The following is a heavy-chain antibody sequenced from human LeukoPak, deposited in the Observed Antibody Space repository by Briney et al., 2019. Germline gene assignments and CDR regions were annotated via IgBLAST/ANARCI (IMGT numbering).Heavy chain of an antibody. J-gene: IGHJ4*02. Sequence: PGGTLRLSCAASGFTHSSYAMSWVRQPPGKGLEGVSSIGGSCGSTYYADSVRGRFTSSRDNSKNTLYLQMNSLRAEDTAVYYCAKFETAAAATLRGFDYWGQGTLVTVSS. CDR3: AKFETAAAATLRGFDY. V-gene: IGHV3-23*01. D-gene: IGHD6-13*01. CDR1: GFTHSSYA. CDR2: IGGSCGST.